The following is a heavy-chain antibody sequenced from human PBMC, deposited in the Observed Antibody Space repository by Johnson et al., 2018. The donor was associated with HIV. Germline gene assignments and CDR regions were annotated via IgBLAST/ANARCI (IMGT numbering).Heavy chain of an antibody. CDR3: ARDTKVPRYNWNDGGFDM. D-gene: IGHD1-1*01. CDR1: GSTFRSYA. V-gene: IGHV3-30-3*01. Sequence: QLVESGGGVVQPGRSLRLSCADSGSTFRSYAMHWVRQAPGKGLEWVAVISYDGSNKYCADSVKGRFTISRDNSKNTLYLQMKSLRAEDTAVYYCARDTKVPRYNWNDGGFDMWGQGTKVTVSS. J-gene: IGHJ3*02. CDR2: ISYDGSNK.